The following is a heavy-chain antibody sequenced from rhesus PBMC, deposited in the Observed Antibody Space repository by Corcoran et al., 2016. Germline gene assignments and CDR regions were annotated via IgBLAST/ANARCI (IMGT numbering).Heavy chain of an antibody. CDR1: GYSISSGYG. J-gene: IGHJ3*01. D-gene: IGHD3-3*01. Sequence: QVQLQESGPGVVKPSETLSLTCAVAGYSISSGYGWSWIRQPPGKGLEWIGYISYSGSTRYNPSLKSRVPISRDTSKNQFFLKLSSVTAADTAVYYCARLGVLQFLDWSPFDAFDFWGQGLRVTVSS. CDR2: ISYSGST. V-gene: IGHV4-122*02. CDR3: ARLGVLQFLDWSPFDAFDF.